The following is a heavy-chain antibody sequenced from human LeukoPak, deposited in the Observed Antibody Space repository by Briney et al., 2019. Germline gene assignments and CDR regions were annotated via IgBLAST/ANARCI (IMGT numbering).Heavy chain of an antibody. D-gene: IGHD6-19*01. CDR3: ARVPSIAVIWFDP. CDR2: INPSGGST. CDR1: GYTFTSYY. J-gene: IGHJ5*02. V-gene: IGHV1-46*01. Sequence: GASVKVSCKASGYTFTSYYMHWVRQAPGQGLEWMGIINPSGGSTSYAQKFQGRVTMTRDTSISTAYMELSRLRSDDTAVYYCARVPSIAVIWFDPWGQGTLVTVSS.